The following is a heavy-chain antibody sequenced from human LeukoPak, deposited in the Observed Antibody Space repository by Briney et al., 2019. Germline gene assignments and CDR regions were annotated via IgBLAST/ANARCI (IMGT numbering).Heavy chain of an antibody. D-gene: IGHD3-10*01. V-gene: IGHV4-34*01. J-gene: IGHJ6*03. CDR1: GGSFSGYY. CDR2: INHSGST. CDR3: ARVRYGSGYYYYMYV. Sequence: PSETLSLTCAVYGGSFSGYYWSWIRQPPGKGLEWIGEINHSGSTNYNPSLKSRVTISVDTSKNQFSLKLSSVAAADTAVYYCARVRYGSGYYYYMYVWGKGTTVTISS.